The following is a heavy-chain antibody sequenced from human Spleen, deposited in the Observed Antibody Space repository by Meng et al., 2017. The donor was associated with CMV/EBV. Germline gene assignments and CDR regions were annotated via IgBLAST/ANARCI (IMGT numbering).Heavy chain of an antibody. D-gene: IGHD6-13*01. J-gene: IGHJ5*02. Sequence: ASVKVSCKASGYTFSDYFIHWVRQAPGQGLEWMGWISTYNGNTNYAQKFQGRVTMTTDTFTSTAYMELRSLRSDDTAVYYCARDRAQGLVAAAFPPDPWGQGTLVTVSS. V-gene: IGHV1-18*04. CDR1: GYTFSDYF. CDR2: ISTYNGNT. CDR3: ARDRAQGLVAAAFPPDP.